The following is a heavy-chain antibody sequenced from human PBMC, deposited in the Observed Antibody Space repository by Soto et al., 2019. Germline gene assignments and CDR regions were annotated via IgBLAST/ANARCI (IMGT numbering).Heavy chain of an antibody. J-gene: IGHJ3*02. V-gene: IGHV4-59*01. CDR1: GASISSGY. Sequence: SETLSLTCTVSGASISSGYWSWIRQSPGKGLEWIGYIYYSGSTNYNPSLKSRGTISVDTSKNQFSLKLSSVTAADTAVYYCAGLNRYSYGYDAFDMWGQGTMVTVSS. CDR3: AGLNRYSYGYDAFDM. CDR2: IYYSGST. D-gene: IGHD5-18*01.